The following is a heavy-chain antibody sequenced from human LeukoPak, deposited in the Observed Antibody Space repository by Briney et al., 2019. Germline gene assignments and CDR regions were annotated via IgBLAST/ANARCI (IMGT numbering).Heavy chain of an antibody. D-gene: IGHD1-26*01. CDR2: IIPIFGTA. CDR1: GGTFSSYP. Sequence: GASVKVSCKASGGTFSSYPISWVRQAPGQGLEWMGRIIPIFGTANYAQKFQGRVTITADKSTSTAYMELSSLRSEDTAVYYCAKDSVGATVGYYFDYWGQGTLVTVSS. J-gene: IGHJ4*02. CDR3: AKDSVGATVGYYFDY. V-gene: IGHV1-69*06.